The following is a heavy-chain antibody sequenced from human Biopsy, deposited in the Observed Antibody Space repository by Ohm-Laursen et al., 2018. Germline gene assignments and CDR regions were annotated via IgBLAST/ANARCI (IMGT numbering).Heavy chain of an antibody. CDR1: GFTFSSHA. J-gene: IGHJ5*02. V-gene: IGHV3-23*01. CDR2: INGSGGST. Sequence: SLRLSCAASGFTFSSHAMSWVRQAPGKGPECVSVINGSGGSTYYADPVKGRFTISRDNSRNTLYLQMNSLRADDTAMYYRARDLYDFCGVCPFDPWGQGTLVTVSP. CDR3: ARDLYDFCGVCPFDP. D-gene: IGHD3-3*01.